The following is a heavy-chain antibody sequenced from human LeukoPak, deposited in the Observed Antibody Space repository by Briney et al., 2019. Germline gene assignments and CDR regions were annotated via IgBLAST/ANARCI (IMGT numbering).Heavy chain of an antibody. Sequence: GGSLRLSCAGSGFTFSSQSMNWVRQAPGTGLEWVSYISSSGSTIYYADSVKGRFTTSRDNAKNSLYLQMNSLRAEDTAVYYCARGYYANYFDYWGQGTLVTVSS. CDR2: ISSSGSTI. J-gene: IGHJ4*02. V-gene: IGHV3-48*01. CDR3: ARGYYANYFDY. CDR1: GFTFSSQS. D-gene: IGHD1-26*01.